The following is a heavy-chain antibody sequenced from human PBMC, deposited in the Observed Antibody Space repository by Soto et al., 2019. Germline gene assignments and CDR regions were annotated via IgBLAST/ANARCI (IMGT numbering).Heavy chain of an antibody. CDR3: ARDVLRYFEWPSTGYYGMDV. V-gene: IGHV1-8*01. CDR1: GYTFTSYD. Sequence: QVQLVQSGAEVKKPGASVKVSCKASGYTFTSYDINWVRQATGQGLEWMGWMNPNSGATGYAQKFQGRVTMTRDTSISTAYMELSSLRSDDTAVYYCARDVLRYFEWPSTGYYGMDVWGQGTTVTVSS. D-gene: IGHD3-9*01. CDR2: MNPNSGAT. J-gene: IGHJ6*02.